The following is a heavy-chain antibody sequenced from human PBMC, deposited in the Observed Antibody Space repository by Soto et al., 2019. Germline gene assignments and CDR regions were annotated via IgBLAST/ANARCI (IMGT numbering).Heavy chain of an antibody. CDR2: ISGSGGST. J-gene: IGHJ4*02. CDR3: AKDQVGTGVDY. D-gene: IGHD2-21*02. Sequence: GESLKISCAASGFTFSSYAMSWVRQAPGKGLEWVSAISGSGGSTYYADSVKGRFTISRDNSKNTLYLQMNSLRAEDTAVYYCAKDQVGTGVDYWGQGTLVTVSS. CDR1: GFTFSSYA. V-gene: IGHV3-23*01.